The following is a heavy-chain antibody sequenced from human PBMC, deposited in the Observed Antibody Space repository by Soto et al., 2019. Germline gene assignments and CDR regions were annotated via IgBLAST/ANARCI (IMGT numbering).Heavy chain of an antibody. Sequence: GGSLRLSCAASGFTFSNAWMNWVRQAPGKGLEWVGRIKSKTDGGTTDYAAPVKGRFTISRDDSKNTLYLQMNSLKTEDTAVYYCNIQWGIWSGYHAQNLFDYWGQGTLVTVSS. D-gene: IGHD3-3*01. J-gene: IGHJ4*02. CDR3: NIQWGIWSGYHAQNLFDY. CDR1: GFTFSNAW. V-gene: IGHV3-15*07. CDR2: IKSKTDGGTT.